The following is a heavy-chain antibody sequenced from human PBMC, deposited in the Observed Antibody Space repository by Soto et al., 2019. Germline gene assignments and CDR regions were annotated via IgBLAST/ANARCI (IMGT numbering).Heavy chain of an antibody. J-gene: IGHJ3*02. CDR1: GGSISSGGYY. Sequence: QVQLQESGPGLVKPSQTLSLTCTVSGGSISSGGYYWSWIRQHPGKGLEWIGYIYYSGSTYYNPSLKSLVTRSVNTSKTQFSLKLSSVTAADTDVYYCERNLEYDACDIWGQGTMVTVSS. CDR2: IYYSGST. V-gene: IGHV4-31*01. CDR3: ERNLEYDACDI. D-gene: IGHD3-3*01.